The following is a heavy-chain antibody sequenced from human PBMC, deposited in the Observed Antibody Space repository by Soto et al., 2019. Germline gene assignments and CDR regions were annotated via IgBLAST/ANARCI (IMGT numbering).Heavy chain of an antibody. Sequence: QVQLVQSGAEVKKPGSSVKVSCKASGGTFSSYAISWVRQAPGQGLKWMGGIIPIFGTANYAQKFQGRVTITADESTSTAYMELSSLRSEDTAVYYCARRRGRGDYYYYGMDVWGQGTTVTVSS. CDR3: ARRRGRGDYYYYGMDV. CDR2: IIPIFGTA. J-gene: IGHJ6*02. V-gene: IGHV1-69*12. CDR1: GGTFSSYA. D-gene: IGHD3-10*01.